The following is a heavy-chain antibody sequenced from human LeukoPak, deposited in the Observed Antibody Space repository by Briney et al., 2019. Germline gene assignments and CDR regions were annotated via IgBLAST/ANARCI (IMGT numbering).Heavy chain of an antibody. D-gene: IGHD3-22*01. Sequence: GESLRLSCAASGFTFSRYWMHWDRQTPEKGLVWVSRISNDGSGTTYADSVKGRFTISSDNAKNMLYLQMNSLRAEDTAVYYCVRDYYDSSGYWPDYWGQGTLVTVSS. CDR1: GFTFSRYW. CDR2: ISNDGSGT. J-gene: IGHJ4*02. V-gene: IGHV3-74*01. CDR3: VRDYYDSSGYWPDY.